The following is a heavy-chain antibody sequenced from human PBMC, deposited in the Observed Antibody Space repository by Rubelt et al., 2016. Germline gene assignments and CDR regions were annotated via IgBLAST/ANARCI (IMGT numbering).Heavy chain of an antibody. V-gene: IGHV3-66*01. J-gene: IGHJ4*02. Sequence: GGGLVKPGGSLRLSCAASGFTFSNAWMSWVRQAPGKGLEWVSVIYSGGSTYYADSVKGRFTISRDNSKNTLYLQMNSLRAEDTAVYYCASGRRLELEYWGQGTLVTVSS. CDR3: ASGRRLELEY. CDR2: IYSGGST. CDR1: GFTFSNAW. D-gene: IGHD1-1*01.